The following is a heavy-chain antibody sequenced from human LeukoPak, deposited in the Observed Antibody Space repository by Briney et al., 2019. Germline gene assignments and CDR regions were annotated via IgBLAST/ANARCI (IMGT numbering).Heavy chain of an antibody. V-gene: IGHV4-59*01. CDR3: AREYPGDYYYGSGKGGWFDP. J-gene: IGHJ5*02. CDR2: IYYSGST. CDR1: GGSISSYY. Sequence: PSETLSLTCTVSGGSISSYYWSWIRQPPGKGLEWIGYIYYSGSTNYNPSLKSRVTISVDTSKNQLSLKPSSVTAADTAVYYCAREYPGDYYYGSGKGGWFDPWGQGTLVTVSS. D-gene: IGHD3-10*01.